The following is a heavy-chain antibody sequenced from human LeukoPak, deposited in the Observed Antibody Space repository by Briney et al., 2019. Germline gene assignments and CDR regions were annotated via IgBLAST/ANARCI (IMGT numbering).Heavy chain of an antibody. CDR3: ARGSQYSSSWYNWFDP. D-gene: IGHD6-13*01. CDR2: MNPNSGNT. CDR1: GYTFTSYD. Sequence: ASVKVSSKASGYTFTSYDINWVRQATGQGLEWMGWMNPNSGNTGYAQKFQGRVTITRNTSISTAYMELSSLRSEDTAVYYCARGSQYSSSWYNWFDPWGQGTLVTVSS. V-gene: IGHV1-8*03. J-gene: IGHJ5*02.